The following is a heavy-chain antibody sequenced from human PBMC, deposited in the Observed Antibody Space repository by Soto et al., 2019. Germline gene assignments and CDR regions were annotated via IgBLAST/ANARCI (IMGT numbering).Heavy chain of an antibody. D-gene: IGHD2-21*02. J-gene: IGHJ4*02. CDR2: IYYSGST. CDR1: GGSISSSCYY. V-gene: IGHV4-39*01. Sequence: QLQLQESGPGLVKPSETLSLTCTVSGGSISSSCYYWGWIRQPPGKGLEWIGSIYYSGSTYYNPSLKSRVTISVDTSKNQFSLKLSSVTAADTAVYYCARTRMVTDFDYWGQGTLVTVSS. CDR3: ARTRMVTDFDY.